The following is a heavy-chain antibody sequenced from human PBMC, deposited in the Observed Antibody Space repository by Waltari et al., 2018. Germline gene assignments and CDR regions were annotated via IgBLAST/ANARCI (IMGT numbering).Heavy chain of an antibody. CDR2: ISSSSSTI. D-gene: IGHD3-3*01. CDR3: ARDRRITIFGVVIYYAFDI. CDR1: GFTFSSYS. Sequence: EVQLVESGGGLVQPGGSLRLSCAASGFTFSSYSMNWVRQAPGKGLEWVSYISSSSSTIYYADAVKGRFTISRDNAKNSLYLQMNSLRAEDTAVYYCARDRRITIFGVVIYYAFDIWGQGTMVTVSS. V-gene: IGHV3-48*04. J-gene: IGHJ3*02.